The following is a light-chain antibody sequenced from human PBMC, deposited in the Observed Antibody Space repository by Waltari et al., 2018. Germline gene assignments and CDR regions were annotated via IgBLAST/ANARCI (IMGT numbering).Light chain of an antibody. J-gene: IGLJ1*01. Sequence: QSALTQPASVSGSPGQSITISCTGTSSDVVGSNYVSWYQQHPGKAPKLMIYDVSNRPSGVSNRFSGSKSGNTASLTISGLQAEDEADYYCSSYTSSSTDVFGTGTKVTVL. CDR3: SSYTSSSTDV. V-gene: IGLV2-14*01. CDR1: SSDVVGSNY. CDR2: DVS.